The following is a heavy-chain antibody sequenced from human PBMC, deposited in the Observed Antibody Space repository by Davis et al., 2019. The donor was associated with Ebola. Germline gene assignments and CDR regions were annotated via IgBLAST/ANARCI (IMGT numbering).Heavy chain of an antibody. CDR1: GFTFYSYA. Sequence: GESLKISCAASGFTFYSYAMSWVRQAPGKGLEWVGFIRSNAHGGTTEYAASVKGRFTISRDDSKSIAYLQMNSLKTEDTAVYYCTSLDYWGQGTLVTVSS. CDR2: IRSNAHGGTT. CDR3: TSLDY. V-gene: IGHV3-49*04. J-gene: IGHJ4*02.